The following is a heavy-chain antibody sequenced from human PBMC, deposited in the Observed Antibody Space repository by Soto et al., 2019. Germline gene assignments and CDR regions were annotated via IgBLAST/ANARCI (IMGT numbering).Heavy chain of an antibody. J-gene: IGHJ1*01. CDR1: GFTVSSNY. CDR2: IYSGGST. CDR3: ERTLRGDCSGGSCYPGGYFQH. Sequence: EVQLVESGGGLIQPGGSLRLSCAASGFTVSSNYMSWVRQAPGKGLEWVSVIYSGGSTYYADSVKGRFTISRDNSKNTLYLQMSGLRAEDTAVYYCERTLRGDCSGGSCYPGGYFQHWGRGTLVTVSS. D-gene: IGHD2-15*01. V-gene: IGHV3-53*01.